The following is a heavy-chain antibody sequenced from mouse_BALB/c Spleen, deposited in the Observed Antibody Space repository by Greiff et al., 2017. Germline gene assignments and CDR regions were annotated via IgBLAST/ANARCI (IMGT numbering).Heavy chain of an antibody. CDR1: GYAFTNYL. D-gene: IGHD2-5*01. J-gene: IGHJ3*01. V-gene: IGHV1-54*03. CDR3: ARGYSNYVWFAY. Sequence: VQLQQSGAELVRPGTSVKVSCKASGYAFTNYLIEWVKQRPGQGLEWIGVIKPGSGGTNYNEKFKGKATLTADKSSSTAYMQLSSLTSDDSAVYFCARGYSNYVWFAYWGQGTLVTVSA. CDR2: IKPGSGGT.